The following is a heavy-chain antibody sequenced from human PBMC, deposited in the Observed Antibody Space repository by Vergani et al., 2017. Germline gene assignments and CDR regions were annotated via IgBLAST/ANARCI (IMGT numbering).Heavy chain of an antibody. V-gene: IGHV3-23*01. D-gene: IGHD5-24*01. CDR3: ARDLRDGYNEYYFDY. J-gene: IGHJ4*02. Sequence: EVQLLQSGGGVIQPGGSVRLSCAASGFTFSACPMTWVRQAPGKGLEWVSAISARYPSTYYADSVKGRFTISRDNSKNMLYLQMNSLRAEDTAVYYCARDLRDGYNEYYFDYWGQGTLVTVSS. CDR2: ISARYPST. CDR1: GFTFSACP.